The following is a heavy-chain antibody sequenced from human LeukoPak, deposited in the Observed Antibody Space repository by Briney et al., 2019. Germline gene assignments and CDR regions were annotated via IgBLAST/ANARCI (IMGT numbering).Heavy chain of an antibody. V-gene: IGHV3-21*01. CDR2: ITSRSSYI. J-gene: IGHJ4*02. CDR3: ARVPHDIVVVVAATPDY. CDR1: GFTFSSYS. D-gene: IGHD2-15*01. Sequence: GGSLRLSCAASGFTFSSYSMNWVRQAPGKGLEWVSSITSRSSYIYYADSVKGRFSISRDNAKNSLYLQMNSLRAEDTAVYYCARVPHDIVVVVAATPDYWGQGTRVTVSS.